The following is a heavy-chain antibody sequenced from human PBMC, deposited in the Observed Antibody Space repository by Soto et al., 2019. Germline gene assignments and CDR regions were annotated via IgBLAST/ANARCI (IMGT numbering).Heavy chain of an antibody. CDR3: ARVLSSWPNFDY. D-gene: IGHD6-13*01. CDR2: ISGGGGST. CDR1: GFTFRSYA. V-gene: IGHV3-23*01. Sequence: EVQLLESGGGLVQPGGSLRLSCVASGFTFRSYAMTWVRQAPGKGLEWVSGISGGGGSTYYTDSVKGRFTISRDTSKNAVYLQINSLRGEDTAVYYCARVLSSWPNFDYWGQGTLVTVSA. J-gene: IGHJ4*02.